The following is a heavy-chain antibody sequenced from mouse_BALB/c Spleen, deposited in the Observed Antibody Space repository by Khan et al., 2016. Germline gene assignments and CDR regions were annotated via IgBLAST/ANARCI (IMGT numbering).Heavy chain of an antibody. CDR1: GDSITSGY. CDR2: ISYSGST. V-gene: IGHV3-8*02. J-gene: IGHJ2*01. D-gene: IGHD1-1*01. CDR3: ASSNYYGSSGYFDY. Sequence: EVKLLESGPSLVKPSQTLSLTCSVTGDSITSGYWNWIRKFPGNKLEYMGYISYSGSTYYNPSLKSRISITRDTSTNQYYLQLNSVTTEDTATYYCASSNYYGSSGYFDYWGQGTTLTVSS.